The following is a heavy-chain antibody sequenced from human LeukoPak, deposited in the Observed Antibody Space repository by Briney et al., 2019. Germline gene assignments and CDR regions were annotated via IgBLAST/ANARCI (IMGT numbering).Heavy chain of an antibody. D-gene: IGHD2-2*01. CDR1: GFTFSSHG. Sequence: GGALRLSCAASGFTFSSHGMSWVRQAPGKGLEWVSGIIGGGGSTYYADSVKGRFTISGNNSRNTLFLQMNSLRAEDTAVYYCAHGAMYQLDYWGQGTLVTVSS. CDR3: AHGAMYQLDY. CDR2: IIGGGGST. J-gene: IGHJ4*02. V-gene: IGHV3-23*01.